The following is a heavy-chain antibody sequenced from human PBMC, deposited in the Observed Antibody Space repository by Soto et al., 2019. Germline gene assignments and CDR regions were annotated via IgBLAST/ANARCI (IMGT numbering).Heavy chain of an antibody. Sequence: GGSLRLSCAASGFTFSDHYMDWVRQAPGKGLEWVGRIKTKRKSYTTQYAASVTGRFTISRDDSRNSLYLQMESLKADDTAVYYCARYIVATKYLDYWGQGTLVTVSS. D-gene: IGHD5-12*01. CDR2: IKTKRKSYTT. V-gene: IGHV3-72*01. CDR1: GFTFSDHY. J-gene: IGHJ4*02. CDR3: ARYIVATKYLDY.